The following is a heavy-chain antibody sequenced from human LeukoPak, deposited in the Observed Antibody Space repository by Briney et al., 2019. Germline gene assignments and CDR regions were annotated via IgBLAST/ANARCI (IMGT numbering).Heavy chain of an antibody. D-gene: IGHD6-25*01. CDR3: ARDQSSVFDY. CDR1: GFTFSNAW. CDR2: IKSDGSST. Sequence: GGSLRLSCAASGFTFSNAWMSWVRQAPGKGLVWVSRIKSDGSSTTYADSAKGRFTISRDNAKNTLYLQMNSLRAEDTAVYYCARDQSSVFDYWGQGTLVTVSS. V-gene: IGHV3-74*01. J-gene: IGHJ4*02.